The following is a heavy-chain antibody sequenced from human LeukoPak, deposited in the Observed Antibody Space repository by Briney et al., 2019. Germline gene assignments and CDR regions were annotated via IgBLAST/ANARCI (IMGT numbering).Heavy chain of an antibody. D-gene: IGHD1-26*01. V-gene: IGHV4-39*01. J-gene: IGHJ4*02. CDR1: GGSISRSSNY. CDR2: IFYSGST. Sequence: NPSETLSLTCTVSGGSISRSSNYWGWIRQPPGKRPEWIGSIFYSGSTHYNPSLQSRITISADTSKGQFSLKLSSVTAADTAVYYCARQGVGATDFWGQGSLVTVSS. CDR3: ARQGVGATDF.